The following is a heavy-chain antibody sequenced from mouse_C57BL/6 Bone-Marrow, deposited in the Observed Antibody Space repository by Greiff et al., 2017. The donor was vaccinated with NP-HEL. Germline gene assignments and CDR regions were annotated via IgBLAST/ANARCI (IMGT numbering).Heavy chain of an antibody. CDR3: AREGGYSNYFFAY. CDR1: GYAFSSSW. V-gene: IGHV1-82*01. Sequence: QVQLQQSGPELVKPGASVKISCKASGYAFSSSWMNWVKQRPGKGLEWIGRIYPGDGDTNYNGKFKGKATLTADKSSSTAYMQLSSLTSEDSAVYFCAREGGYSNYFFAYWGQGTLVTVSA. J-gene: IGHJ3*01. D-gene: IGHD2-5*01. CDR2: IYPGDGDT.